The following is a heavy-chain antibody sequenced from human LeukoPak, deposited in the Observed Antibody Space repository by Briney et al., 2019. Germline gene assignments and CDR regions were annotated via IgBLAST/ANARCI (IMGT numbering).Heavy chain of an antibody. CDR2: IYTSGST. V-gene: IGHV4-61*02. J-gene: IGHJ3*02. D-gene: IGHD6-13*01. CDR3: ARDGLYSSSWYRDDAFDI. Sequence: PSETLSLTCTVSGGSISSGSYYWSWIRQPAGKGLEWIGRIYTSGSTNYNPSLKSRVTISVDTSKNQFSLKLSSVTAADTAVYYCARDGLYSSSWYRDDAFDIWGQGTMVTVSS. CDR1: GGSISSGSYY.